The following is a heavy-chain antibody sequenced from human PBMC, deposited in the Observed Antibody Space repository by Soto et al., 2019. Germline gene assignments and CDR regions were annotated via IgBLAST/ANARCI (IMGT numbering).Heavy chain of an antibody. D-gene: IGHD1-26*01. V-gene: IGHV1-2*04. Sequence: ASVKVSCKASGYTFTGYYMHWVRQAPGQGLEWMGWINPNSGGTNYAQKFQGWVTMTRDTSISTAYMELSRLRSDDTAVYYCARGGSGSYLRAYYFDDWGQGTLVTVSS. CDR2: INPNSGGT. CDR3: ARGGSGSYLRAYYFDD. CDR1: GYTFTGYY. J-gene: IGHJ4*02.